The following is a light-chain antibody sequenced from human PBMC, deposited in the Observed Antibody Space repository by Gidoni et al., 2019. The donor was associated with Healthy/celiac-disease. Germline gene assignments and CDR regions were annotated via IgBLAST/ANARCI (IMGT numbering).Light chain of an antibody. CDR3: QQYGSSPPGT. V-gene: IGKV3D-20*01. CDR2: DAS. Sequence: EIVLTQSPATLSLSPGERATLSCGASQSVSSSYVAWYQQKPGLAPRLLIYDASSRAPGIPDRFSGRGSGTDFTLTISRLEPDDFAVYYCQQYGSSPPGTFGGGTKVEIK. J-gene: IGKJ4*01. CDR1: QSVSSSY.